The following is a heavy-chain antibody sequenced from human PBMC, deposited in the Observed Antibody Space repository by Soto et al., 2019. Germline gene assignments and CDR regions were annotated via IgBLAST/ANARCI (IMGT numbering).Heavy chain of an antibody. J-gene: IGHJ6*02. CDR2: IIPIFGTA. CDR1: GGTFSSYA. Sequence: QVQLVQSGAEVKKPGSSVKVSCKASGGTFSSYAISWVRQAPGQGLEWMGGIIPIFGTANYAQKFQGRVTITADESKSTAYMELSRLRSEDTAVYYCASQTTVPSLSYYYYGMDVWGQGTTVTVSS. D-gene: IGHD4-17*01. CDR3: ASQTTVPSLSYYYYGMDV. V-gene: IGHV1-69*01.